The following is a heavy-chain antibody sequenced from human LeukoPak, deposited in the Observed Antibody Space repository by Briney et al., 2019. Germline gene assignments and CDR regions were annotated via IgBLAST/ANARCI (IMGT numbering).Heavy chain of an antibody. CDR1: GFTFSTYW. Sequence: GGSLRLSCAASGFTFSTYWMSWVRQAPGKGLEWVANIKQDGTEKYYVDSVKGRFTISRDNAKNSLYLQMNTLRPEDTALYYCARGPEHEHAFDIWGQGTMVTVSS. V-gene: IGHV3-7*01. D-gene: IGHD2-21*01. CDR2: IKQDGTEK. J-gene: IGHJ3*02. CDR3: ARGPEHEHAFDI.